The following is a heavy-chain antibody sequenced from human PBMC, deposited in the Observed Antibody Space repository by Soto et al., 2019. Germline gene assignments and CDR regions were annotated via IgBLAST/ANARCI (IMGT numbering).Heavy chain of an antibody. D-gene: IGHD3-22*01. CDR1: GFTFSSYW. CDR3: ARGETRHSSLSVY. Sequence: EVQLVESGGGLVQPGGSLRLSCAASGFTFSSYWMHWVRQAPGKGLVWVSRINTDGSSTSYADSVNGRFTSTRDNAENRLYLQMNSLTAEDTAVYYCARGETRHSSLSVYWGQGTLVTVAS. CDR2: INTDGSST. J-gene: IGHJ4*02. V-gene: IGHV3-74*01.